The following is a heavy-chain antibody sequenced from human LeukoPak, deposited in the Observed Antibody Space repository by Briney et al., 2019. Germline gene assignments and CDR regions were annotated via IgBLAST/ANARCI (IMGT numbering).Heavy chain of an antibody. V-gene: IGHV3-20*04. J-gene: IGHJ5*02. CDR3: ARGRTVLMVYVGLDP. Sequence: GGSLRLSCAASGFTFDDYGMSWVRQAPGKGLEWVSGINWNGGSTGYADSVKGRFTISRDNAKNSLYLQMNSLRAEDTAVYYCARGRTVLMVYVGLDPWGQGTLVTVSS. D-gene: IGHD2-8*01. CDR2: INWNGGST. CDR1: GFTFDDYG.